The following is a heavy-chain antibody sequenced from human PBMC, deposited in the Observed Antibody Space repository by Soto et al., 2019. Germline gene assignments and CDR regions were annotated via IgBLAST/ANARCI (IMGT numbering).Heavy chain of an antibody. Sequence: GGSLRLSCAASGFTFSSYGMHWVRQAPGKGLEWVAVISYDGSNKYYADSVKGRFTISRDNSKNTLYLQMNSLRAEDTAVYYCAKDKKVPAARGGPNYFDYWGQGTLVTVSS. CDR1: GFTFSSYG. V-gene: IGHV3-30*18. J-gene: IGHJ4*02. D-gene: IGHD2-2*01. CDR3: AKDKKVPAARGGPNYFDY. CDR2: ISYDGSNK.